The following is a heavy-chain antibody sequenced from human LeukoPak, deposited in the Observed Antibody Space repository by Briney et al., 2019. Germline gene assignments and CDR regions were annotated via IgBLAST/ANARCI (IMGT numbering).Heavy chain of an antibody. Sequence: SETLSLTCNVSGDSISSYYWSWIRQPPGKGLEWIGYIYHSGSTNYNPSLKSRVTISADTSKDQFSLKLASVTAADTAVYYCATGYSSTWCYFDYWGQGTLVTVSS. D-gene: IGHD6-13*01. J-gene: IGHJ4*02. CDR1: GDSISSYY. CDR3: ATGYSSTWCYFDY. CDR2: IYHSGST. V-gene: IGHV4-59*01.